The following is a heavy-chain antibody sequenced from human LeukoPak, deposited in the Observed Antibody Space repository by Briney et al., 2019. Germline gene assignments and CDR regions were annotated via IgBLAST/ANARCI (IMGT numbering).Heavy chain of an antibody. CDR2: INWNGGST. J-gene: IGHJ3*02. CDR3: ARGLAATGAFDI. CDR1: GLTFDDYG. Sequence: GGSLRLSCAASGLTFDDYGMSWVRQAPGKGLEWVFGINWNGGSTGYADSVKGRFTISRDNAKNSLYLQMNSLRAEDTALYYCARGLAATGAFDIWGQGTMVTVSS. V-gene: IGHV3-20*04. D-gene: IGHD6-25*01.